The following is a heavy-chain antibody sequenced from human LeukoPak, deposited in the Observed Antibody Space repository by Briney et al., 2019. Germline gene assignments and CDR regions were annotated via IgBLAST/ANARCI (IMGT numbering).Heavy chain of an antibody. J-gene: IGHJ4*02. CDR2: ISSSSSYI. CDR1: GFTFSSYS. V-gene: IGHV3-21*01. Sequence: GGSLRLSCAASGFTFSSYSMNWVRQAPGKGLEWVSSISSSSSYIYYADSVKGRFTISRANAKNSLYLQMNSLRAEDTAVYYCARQGKWLVRALDYWGQGTLVTVSS. D-gene: IGHD6-19*01. CDR3: ARQGKWLVRALDY.